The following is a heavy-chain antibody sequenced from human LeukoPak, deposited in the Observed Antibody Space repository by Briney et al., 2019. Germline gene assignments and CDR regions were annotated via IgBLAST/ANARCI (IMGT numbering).Heavy chain of an antibody. V-gene: IGHV1-8*03. D-gene: IGHD4-11*01. Sequence: GSVKVSCKTSGYTFTSYDINWVRQATGQGLEWMGWMNPNRGNTAYAQNFQGRVTFTRNTSISTAYLELSTLRSEDTAVYFCARGPEFSKYVDYWGQGTLVTVSS. CDR2: MNPNRGNT. CDR3: ARGPEFSKYVDY. CDR1: GYTFTSYD. J-gene: IGHJ4*02.